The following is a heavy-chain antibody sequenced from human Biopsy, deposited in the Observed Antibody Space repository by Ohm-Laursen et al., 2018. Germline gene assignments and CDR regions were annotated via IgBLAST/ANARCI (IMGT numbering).Heavy chain of an antibody. CDR3: ARADMVTTIVDY. CDR1: GDSISSGGHY. CDR2: IYHTGST. J-gene: IGHJ4*02. Sequence: SQTLSLTCIVSGDSISSGGHYWSWIRQFPGKGLEWIAYIYHTGSTYYNPSLKSRLSIAIDTSKNQFSVSLRSVTAADTAVYYCARADMVTTIVDYWGQGTLVTVSS. V-gene: IGHV4-31*03. D-gene: IGHD5-12*01.